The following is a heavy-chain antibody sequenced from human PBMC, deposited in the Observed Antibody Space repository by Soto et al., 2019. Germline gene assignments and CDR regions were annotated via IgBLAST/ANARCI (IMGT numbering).Heavy chain of an antibody. CDR2: IWYDGSNK. V-gene: IGHV3-33*01. CDR3: ARDYGGNSGVYFDY. CDR1: EFTFSIYG. J-gene: IGHJ4*02. Sequence: PWGALVVACASSEFTFSIYGMHWVRQAPGKGLEWVAVIWYDGSNKYYADSVKGRFTISRDNSKNTLYLQMNSLRAEDTAVYYCARDYGGNSGVYFDYWGQGTMVTVSS. D-gene: IGHD4-17*01.